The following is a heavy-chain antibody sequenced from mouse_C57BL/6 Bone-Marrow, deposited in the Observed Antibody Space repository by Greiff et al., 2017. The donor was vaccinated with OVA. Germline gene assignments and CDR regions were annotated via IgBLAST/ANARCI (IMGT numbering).Heavy chain of an antibody. CDR3: ARSHYDYSFDY. CDR2: INPYNGDT. V-gene: IGHV1-20*01. D-gene: IGHD2-4*01. J-gene: IGHJ2*01. CDR1: GYSFTGYF. Sequence: EVKLQQSGPELVKPGDSVKISCKASGYSFTGYFMNWVMQSHGKSLEWIGRINPYNGDTFYNQKFKGKATLTVDKSSSTAHMELRSLTSEDSAVYYCARSHYDYSFDYWGQGTTLTVSS.